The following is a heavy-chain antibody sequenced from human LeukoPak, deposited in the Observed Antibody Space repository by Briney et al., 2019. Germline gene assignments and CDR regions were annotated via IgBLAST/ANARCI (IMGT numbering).Heavy chain of an antibody. CDR2: INPSGGST. CDR1: GYTFTSYY. Sequence: ASVKVSCKASGYTFTSYYMHWVRQAPGQGLEWMGIINPSGGSTSYAQKFQGRVTMTRDTSTGTVYMELSSLRSEDTAVYYCARSRVVTASFDYWGQGTLVTVSS. CDR3: ARSRVVTASFDY. V-gene: IGHV1-46*01. J-gene: IGHJ4*02. D-gene: IGHD2-21*02.